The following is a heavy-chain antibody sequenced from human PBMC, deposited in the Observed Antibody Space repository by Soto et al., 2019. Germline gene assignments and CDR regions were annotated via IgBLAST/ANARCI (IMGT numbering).Heavy chain of an antibody. Sequence: ASVKVSCKASGYTFTGYYMHWVRQAPGQGLEWMGWINPNSGGTNDAQKFQGRVTMTRDTSISTAYMELSRLRSDDTAVYYCARHRAYGSGSFEPNWFDPWGQGTLVTVSS. J-gene: IGHJ5*02. V-gene: IGHV1-2*02. CDR3: ARHRAYGSGSFEPNWFDP. CDR1: GYTFTGYY. CDR2: INPNSGGT. D-gene: IGHD3-10*01.